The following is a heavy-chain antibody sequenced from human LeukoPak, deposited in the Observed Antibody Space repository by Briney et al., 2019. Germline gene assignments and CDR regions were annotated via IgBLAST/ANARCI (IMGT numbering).Heavy chain of an antibody. D-gene: IGHD6-13*01. CDR1: GYTFTGYY. V-gene: IGHV1-2*02. CDR3: AKGSSWSKGWFDP. CDR2: INPNTGDT. J-gene: IGHJ5*02. Sequence: ASVKVSCKASGYTFTGYYMHWVRQAPRQGLEWMGWINPNTGDTEYAQKFQGRVTMTRDTSISTAYMDLTRLMSDDTAIYYCAKGSSWSKGWFDPWGQGALVTVSS.